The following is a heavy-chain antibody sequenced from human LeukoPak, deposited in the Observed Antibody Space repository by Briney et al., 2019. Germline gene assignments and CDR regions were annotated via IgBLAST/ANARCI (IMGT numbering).Heavy chain of an antibody. D-gene: IGHD2-2*01. Sequence: SVKVSCKASGGTFSSYGISWVRQAPGQGLEWMGGLIPIFATPNYAQKLQGRVTMTTDTSTSTAYMELMSLRSDDTAVYYCARDRAVPAAIHYWYFDLWGRGTLVTVSS. V-gene: IGHV1-69*05. J-gene: IGHJ2*01. CDR2: LIPIFATP. CDR1: GGTFSSYG. CDR3: ARDRAVPAAIHYWYFDL.